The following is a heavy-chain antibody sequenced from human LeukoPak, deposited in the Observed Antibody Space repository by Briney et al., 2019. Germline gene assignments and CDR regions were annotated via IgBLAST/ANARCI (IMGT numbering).Heavy chain of an antibody. J-gene: IGHJ4*02. V-gene: IGHV1-69*04. D-gene: IGHD2-2*01. CDR1: GGTFSSYA. Sequence: SVKVSCKASGGTFSSYAISWVRQAPGQGLEWMGRIIPILGIANYAQKFQGRVTITADKSTSTAYMELSSLRSEDTAVYYCARALAINDIVVVPAAHAYYFDYWGQGTLVTVSS. CDR3: ARALAINDIVVVPAAHAYYFDY. CDR2: IIPILGIA.